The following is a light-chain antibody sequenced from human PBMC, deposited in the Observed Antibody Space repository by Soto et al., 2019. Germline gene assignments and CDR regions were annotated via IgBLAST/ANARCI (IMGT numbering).Light chain of an antibody. CDR3: QQDAGSPRT. J-gene: IGKJ1*01. Sequence: EIVLTQSPGTLSLSPGERATLSCRASQSVSSSYLAWYQQKPGQAPRLLIYSASRRATGIPDRFTGSGSGTDFTLTINRVEPEDFAVHFCQQDAGSPRTFGQGTKVDIK. CDR1: QSVSSSY. CDR2: SAS. V-gene: IGKV3-20*01.